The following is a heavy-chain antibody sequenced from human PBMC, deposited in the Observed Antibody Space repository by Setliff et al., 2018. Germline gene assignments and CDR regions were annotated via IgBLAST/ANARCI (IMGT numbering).Heavy chain of an antibody. Sequence: GASVKVSCKTSGYNFITFGISWVRQAPGQGLEWMGWISPYNEKTNYAEKFQGRVTMTTDTSTTTVYMEVASLRSDDTAVYYCVRGPGPSVVVAMPFDRWGQGTLVTVSP. D-gene: IGHD5-12*01. V-gene: IGHV1-18*01. CDR1: GYNFITFG. J-gene: IGHJ4*02. CDR2: ISPYNEKT. CDR3: VRGPGPSVVVAMPFDR.